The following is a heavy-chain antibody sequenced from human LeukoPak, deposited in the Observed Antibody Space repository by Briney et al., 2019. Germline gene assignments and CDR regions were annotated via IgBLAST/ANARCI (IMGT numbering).Heavy chain of an antibody. J-gene: IGHJ3*02. D-gene: IGHD4-23*01. CDR2: IGSSGSTV. V-gene: IGHV3-48*03. CDR3: ARDTLEYSNSPDALDI. Sequence: RTGGSLRLSCAASGFTFSNYEMNWVRQAPGKGLEWVSYIGSSGSTVYYADSVKGRFTISRDNAKNSLYMQMESLRDEDTAIYYCARDTLEYSNSPDALDIWGQGTMVTVSS. CDR1: GFTFSNYE.